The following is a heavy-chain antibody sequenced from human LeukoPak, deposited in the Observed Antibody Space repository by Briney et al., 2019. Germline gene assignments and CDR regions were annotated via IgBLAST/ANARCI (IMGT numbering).Heavy chain of an antibody. CDR3: ARVRGGSGRSYAADAFDI. V-gene: IGHV3-74*01. J-gene: IGHJ3*02. CDR2: IYNDGSST. CDR1: GFTFSHYW. Sequence: PGGPLRLSCAASGFTFSHYWMHWVRQAPGKGLVWVSRIYNDGSSTSYADSVKGRFTISRDNAKSTLYLQMNSLRAEDTAVYYCARVRGGSGRSYAADAFDIWGQGTMVTVSS. D-gene: IGHD1-26*01.